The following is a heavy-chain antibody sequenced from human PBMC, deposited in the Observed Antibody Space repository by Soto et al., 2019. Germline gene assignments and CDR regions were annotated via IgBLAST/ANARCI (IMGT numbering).Heavy chain of an antibody. J-gene: IGHJ5*02. CDR3: ARVREPVRFDP. Sequence: PSETLSLTCTVSGGSISSYYWSWIRQPPGKGLEWIGYIYYSGSTNYNPSLKSRVTISVDTSKNQFSLKLSSVTAADTAVYYCARVREPVRFDPWGQGTLVTVSS. CDR1: GGSISSYY. V-gene: IGHV4-59*01. CDR2: IYYSGST.